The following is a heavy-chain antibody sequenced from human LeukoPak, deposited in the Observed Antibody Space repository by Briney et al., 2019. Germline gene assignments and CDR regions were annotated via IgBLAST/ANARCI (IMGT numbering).Heavy chain of an antibody. CDR3: AKGNCSSASCYIAGAFDI. J-gene: IGHJ3*02. CDR2: ITGCGSST. Sequence: GGSLRLSCAASGFTFSIYAMSWVRQAPGQGLERVSGITGCGSSTDAASVKGRFTVSRDNSKNTLFLQVNSLRAEDTAVYYCAKGNCSSASCYIAGAFDIWGQGTMVTVSS. D-gene: IGHD2-2*02. V-gene: IGHV3-23*01. CDR1: GFTFSIYA.